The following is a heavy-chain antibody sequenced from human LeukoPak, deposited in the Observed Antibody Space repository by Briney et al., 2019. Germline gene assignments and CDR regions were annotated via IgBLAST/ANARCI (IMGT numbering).Heavy chain of an antibody. J-gene: IGHJ6*03. CDR3: ARSVVPAAYYYYYMDA. CDR2: IIPIFGTA. CDR1: GGTFSSYA. Sequence: GSSVKVSCKASGGTFSSYAISWVRQAPGQGLEWMGGIIPIFGTANYAQKFQGRVTITTDESTSTAYMELSSLRSEDTAVYYCARSVVPAAYYYYYMDAWGKGTTVTVSS. V-gene: IGHV1-69*05. D-gene: IGHD2-2*01.